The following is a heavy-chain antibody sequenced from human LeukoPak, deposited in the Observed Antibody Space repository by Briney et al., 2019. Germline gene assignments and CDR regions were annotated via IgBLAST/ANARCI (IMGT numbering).Heavy chain of an antibody. D-gene: IGHD2-2*01. CDR1: GFTFSSYG. Sequence: HAGGSLRLSCAASGFTFSSYGMHWVRQAPGKGLEWVAFIRYDGSNKYYADSVKGRFTISRDNSKNTLYLQMNSLRAEDTAVYYCAKVWVYCSSTSCFFGVVIDAFDYWGQGTLVTVSS. CDR3: AKVWVYCSSTSCFFGVVIDAFDY. CDR2: IRYDGSNK. J-gene: IGHJ4*02. V-gene: IGHV3-30*02.